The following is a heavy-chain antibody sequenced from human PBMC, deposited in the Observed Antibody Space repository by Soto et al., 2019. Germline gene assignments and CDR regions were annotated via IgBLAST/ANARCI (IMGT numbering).Heavy chain of an antibody. D-gene: IGHD6-19*01. J-gene: IGHJ4*02. CDR3: VAGSDNHDY. Sequence: VQLVESGGGVFQPGRSLRLPCAASGFEFSAYAMHWVRQAPGKGLEWVAITSFDGSNKYYADSVRGRFTISRDNSKNTVSLQMNSLRNEDTAVYYAVAGSDNHDYWGQGTLVIVSS. CDR2: TSFDGSNK. CDR1: GFEFSAYA. V-gene: IGHV3-30*04.